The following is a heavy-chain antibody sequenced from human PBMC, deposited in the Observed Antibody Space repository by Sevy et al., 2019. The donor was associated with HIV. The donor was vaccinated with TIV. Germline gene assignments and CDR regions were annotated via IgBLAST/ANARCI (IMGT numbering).Heavy chain of an antibody. V-gene: IGHV4-34*01. CDR3: ARAPPVVVVPGAPSWFDP. J-gene: IGHJ5*02. CDR2: INHSGST. CDR1: GGSFSGYY. Sequence: SETLSLTCALYGGSFSGYYWNWIRQPPGKGLEWIGEINHSGSTHYNPSLKSRITISVDTSKNQFSLRLNSVTAADTAVYYCARAPPVVVVPGAPSWFDPWGQGTLVTVSS. D-gene: IGHD2-2*01.